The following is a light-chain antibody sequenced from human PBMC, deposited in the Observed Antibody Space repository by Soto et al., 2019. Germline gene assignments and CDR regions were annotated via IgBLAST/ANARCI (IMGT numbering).Light chain of an antibody. V-gene: IGKV3-11*01. CDR1: QSFSSN. Sequence: ELVMTQSPATLSVSPGERATLSCRASQSFSSNVAWYQQKPGQAPRLLIYDASNRATGIPARFSGSGSGTDFTLTISSLEPEDFAVYYCQQRSNWPPWTFGQGTKVEIK. CDR3: QQRSNWPPWT. CDR2: DAS. J-gene: IGKJ1*01.